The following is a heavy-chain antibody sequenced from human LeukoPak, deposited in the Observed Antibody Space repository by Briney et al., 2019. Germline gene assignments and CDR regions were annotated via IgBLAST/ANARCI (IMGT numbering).Heavy chain of an antibody. CDR3: AAERYDRHFSGMDV. CDR1: GFTFTSSA. D-gene: IGHD3-16*01. V-gene: IGHV1-58*02. J-gene: IGHJ6*02. CDR2: IVVGSGNT. Sequence: VKVSCKASGFTFTSSAMQWVRQARGQRLEWIGWIVVGSGNTNYAQKFQERVTITRDMSTSTAYMELSSLRSEDTAVYYCAAERYDRHFSGMDVWGQGTTVTVSS.